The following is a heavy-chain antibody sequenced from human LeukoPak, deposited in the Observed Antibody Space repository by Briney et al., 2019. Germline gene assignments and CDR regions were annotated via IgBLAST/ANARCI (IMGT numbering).Heavy chain of an antibody. D-gene: IGHD1-26*01. CDR1: GGSISSYY. CDR3: ASGGEWELNAFDI. CDR2: IYYSGST. Sequence: SETLSITCTVSGGSISSYYWSWIRQPPGKGLEWIGYIYYSGSTNYNPSLKSRVTIPVDTSKNQFSLKLSSVTAADTAVYYCASGGEWELNAFDIWGQGTMVTVSS. V-gene: IGHV4-59*08. J-gene: IGHJ3*02.